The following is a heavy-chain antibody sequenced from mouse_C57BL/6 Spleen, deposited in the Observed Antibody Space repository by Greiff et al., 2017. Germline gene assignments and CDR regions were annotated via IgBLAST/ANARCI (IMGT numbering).Heavy chain of an antibody. Sequence: DVMLVESGGDLVKPGGSLKLSCAASGFTFSSYGMSWVRQTPDKRLEWVATISSGGSYTYYPDSVKGRFTIYRDNAKNTLYLQMSSLKSEDTAMYYCARHYGSSYDWYFDVWGTGTTVTVSS. D-gene: IGHD1-1*01. CDR1: GFTFSSYG. CDR2: ISSGGSYT. J-gene: IGHJ1*03. CDR3: ARHYGSSYDWYFDV. V-gene: IGHV5-6*02.